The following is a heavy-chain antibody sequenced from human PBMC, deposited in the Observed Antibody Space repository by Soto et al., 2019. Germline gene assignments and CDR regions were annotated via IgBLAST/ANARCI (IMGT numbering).Heavy chain of an antibody. J-gene: IGHJ4*02. CDR1: GYTLTELS. V-gene: IGHV1-24*01. Sequence: ASVKVSCKVSGYTLTELSMHWVRQAPGKGLEWMGGFDPEDGETIYAQKFQGRVTMTEDTSTDTAYMELSSLRSEETDVYYCATPTPSITSTVILDFWGQGTLVTVSS. CDR2: FDPEDGET. CDR3: ATPTPSITSTVILDF. D-gene: IGHD2-21*01.